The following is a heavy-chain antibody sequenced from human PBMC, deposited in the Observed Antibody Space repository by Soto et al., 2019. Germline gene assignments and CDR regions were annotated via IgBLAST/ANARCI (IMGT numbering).Heavy chain of an antibody. J-gene: IGHJ6*02. CDR1: GYTFTSYG. CDR3: ARAGMVYAINYYYGMDV. V-gene: IGHV1-18*01. Sequence: QVQLVQSGAEVKKPGASVKVSCKASGYTFTSYGISWVRQAPGQGLEWMGWISAYNGNTNYAQKLQGRVTMTTDTSTSTAYIELRRLRSDDTAVYYCARAGMVYAINYYYGMDVWGQGTTVTVSS. D-gene: IGHD2-8*01. CDR2: ISAYNGNT.